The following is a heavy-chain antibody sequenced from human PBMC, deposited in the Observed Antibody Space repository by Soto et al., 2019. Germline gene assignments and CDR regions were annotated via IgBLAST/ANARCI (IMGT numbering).Heavy chain of an antibody. V-gene: IGHV5-10-1*01. CDR1: GYSFTSYW. J-gene: IGHJ6*02. D-gene: IGHD3-3*01. Sequence: PGESLKISCKGSGYSFTSYWISWVRQMPGKGLEWMGRIDPSDSYTSYSPSFQGHVTISADKSISTAYLQWSSLKASDTAMYYCARHAGLTIFGVVITGMDVWGQGTTVTVSS. CDR3: ARHAGLTIFGVVITGMDV. CDR2: IDPSDSYT.